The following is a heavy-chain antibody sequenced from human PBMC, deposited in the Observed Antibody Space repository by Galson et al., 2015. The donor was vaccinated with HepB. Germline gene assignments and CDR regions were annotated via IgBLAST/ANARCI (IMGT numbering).Heavy chain of an antibody. Sequence: SLRLSCAASGFTFSSYAMHWVRQAPGKGLEYVSAISSNGGSTYYADSVKGRFTISRDNSKNTLYLQMSSLRAEDTAVYYCVKDGSQYYDSSGYYLEPHYWGQGTLVTVSS. CDR2: ISSNGGST. J-gene: IGHJ4*02. D-gene: IGHD3-22*01. V-gene: IGHV3-64D*06. CDR3: VKDGSQYYDSSGYYLEPHY. CDR1: GFTFSSYA.